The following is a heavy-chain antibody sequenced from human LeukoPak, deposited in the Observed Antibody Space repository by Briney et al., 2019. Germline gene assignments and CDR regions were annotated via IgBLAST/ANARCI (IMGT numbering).Heavy chain of an antibody. D-gene: IGHD2-2*01. CDR3: ARANPDPRDPRDCSSTSCFYPLDY. J-gene: IGHJ4*02. V-gene: IGHV4-39*07. Sequence: SETLSLTCTVSGGSISSSSYYWGWLRQPPGKGLEWIGSIYYSGSTNYNPSLKSRVTISVDTSKNQFSLKLSSVTAADTAVYYCARANPDPRDPRDCSSTSCFYPLDYWGQGTLVTVSS. CDR1: GGSISSSSYY. CDR2: IYYSGST.